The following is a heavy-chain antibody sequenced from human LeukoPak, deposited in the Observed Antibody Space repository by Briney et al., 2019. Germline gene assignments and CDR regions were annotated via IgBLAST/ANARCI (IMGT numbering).Heavy chain of an antibody. CDR3: ARDSGLGFDP. CDR1: GFTFSSYS. J-gene: IGHJ5*02. Sequence: GGSLRLSCAASGFTFSSYSMNWVRQAPGKGLEWVSSISSSSSYIYYADSVKGRFTISRDNAKNSLYLQMNSLRAEDTALYHCARDSGLGFDPWGQGTLVTVSS. V-gene: IGHV3-21*04. D-gene: IGHD1-26*01. CDR2: ISSSSSYI.